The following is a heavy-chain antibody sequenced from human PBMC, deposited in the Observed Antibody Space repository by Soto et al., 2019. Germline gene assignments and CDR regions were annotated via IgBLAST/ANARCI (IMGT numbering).Heavy chain of an antibody. CDR2: IASGGGLT. D-gene: IGHD6-25*01. CDR3: AKIWVAATPNY. CDR1: GFTFSSYA. Sequence: GGSLRLSCAASGFTFSSYAMSWVRQAPGKGLEWVSGIASGGGLTYHADSVKGRVTISRDNSKNTVYLQMNSLRVEDTAVYYCAKIWVAATPNYWGQGTLVTVSS. V-gene: IGHV3-23*01. J-gene: IGHJ4*02.